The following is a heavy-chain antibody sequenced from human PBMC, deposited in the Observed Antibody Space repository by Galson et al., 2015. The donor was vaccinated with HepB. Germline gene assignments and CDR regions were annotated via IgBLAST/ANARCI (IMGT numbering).Heavy chain of an antibody. D-gene: IGHD6-19*01. J-gene: IGHJ4*02. CDR2: IKSKTDGGTT. CDR1: GFTFSNAW. CDR3: TTELSVAGNFDY. Sequence: SLRLSCAASGFTFSNAWMNWVRQAPGKGLEWVGRIKSKTDGGTTDYAAPVKGRFTISRDDSKNTLYPQMNSLKTEDTAVYYCTTELSVAGNFDYWGQGTLVTVSS. V-gene: IGHV3-15*07.